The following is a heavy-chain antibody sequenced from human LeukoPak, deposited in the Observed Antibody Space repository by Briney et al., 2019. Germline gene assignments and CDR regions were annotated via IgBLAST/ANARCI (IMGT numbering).Heavy chain of an antibody. Sequence: ASVKVSCKASGYTFTSYDINWVRQATGQGLEWMGWMNPNSGNTGYAQKFQGRVTITRNTSISTAYMELSSLRSEDTAVYYCARHGSGSYFRYYYYYMDVWGKGTTVTISS. CDR1: GYTFTSYD. V-gene: IGHV1-8*03. D-gene: IGHD3-10*01. CDR3: ARHGSGSYFRYYYYYMDV. CDR2: MNPNSGNT. J-gene: IGHJ6*03.